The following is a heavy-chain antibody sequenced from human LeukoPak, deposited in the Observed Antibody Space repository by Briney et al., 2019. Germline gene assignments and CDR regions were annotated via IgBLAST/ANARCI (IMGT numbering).Heavy chain of an antibody. CDR1: GFIFSSYS. J-gene: IGHJ3*02. V-gene: IGHV3-48*01. CDR2: ISSGSVTI. Sequence: GGSLRLSCAASGFIFSSYSMNWVRQAPGKGLEWLSFISSGSVTIYYTDSVKGRFTISRDNAKNSLYLQMNSLRAEDTAVYYCASESSGRLSDAFDIWGQGTMVTVSS. CDR3: ASESSGRLSDAFDI. D-gene: IGHD6-19*01.